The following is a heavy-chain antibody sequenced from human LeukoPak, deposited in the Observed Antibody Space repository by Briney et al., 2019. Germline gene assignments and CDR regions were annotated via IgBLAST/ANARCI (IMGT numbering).Heavy chain of an antibody. J-gene: IGHJ4*02. Sequence: NSSETLSLTCSVSGGSISSSGYYWGWIRQPPGKGLEWIANIYYSGSTYYNPSLKSRVTISVDTSKNQFSLKLSSVTAADTAVYYCARGSSPYYDFWSGYFDYWGQGTLVTVSS. CDR2: IYYSGST. V-gene: IGHV4-39*07. CDR1: GGSISSSGYY. D-gene: IGHD3-3*01. CDR3: ARGSSPYYDFWSGYFDY.